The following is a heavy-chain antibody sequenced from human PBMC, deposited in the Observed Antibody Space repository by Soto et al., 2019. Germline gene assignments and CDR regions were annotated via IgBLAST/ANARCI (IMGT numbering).Heavy chain of an antibody. CDR3: ARDRIPGIAVAGTRYYYYGMDV. J-gene: IGHJ6*02. CDR2: MSAYNGNT. D-gene: IGHD6-19*01. V-gene: IGHV1-18*01. CDR1: GYTYTSFG. Sequence: VQLLQSGAEVKKPGASVKVSCKASGYTYTSFGISWVRQAPGQGLEWMGWMSAYNGNTNYAQKFQGRATMATDTSTSRAYMALRSPRSDDTAVYYCARDRIPGIAVAGTRYYYYGMDVWGQGTTVTVSS.